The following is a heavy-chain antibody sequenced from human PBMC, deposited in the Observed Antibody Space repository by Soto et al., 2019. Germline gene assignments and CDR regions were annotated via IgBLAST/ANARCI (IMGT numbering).Heavy chain of an antibody. Sequence: QVQLVQSGAEVKKPGASVKVSCKASGYTFSRYGISWVRQAPGQGLEWMGWITAYNGNTKYAQKLQGRVTMTTDISPSTAYMEVRSLRSDDTAVYYCARSSLSYGSDAFDIWGQGTMVTVSS. CDR1: GYTFSRYG. J-gene: IGHJ3*02. CDR3: ARSSLSYGSDAFDI. D-gene: IGHD3-10*01. V-gene: IGHV1-18*01. CDR2: ITAYNGNT.